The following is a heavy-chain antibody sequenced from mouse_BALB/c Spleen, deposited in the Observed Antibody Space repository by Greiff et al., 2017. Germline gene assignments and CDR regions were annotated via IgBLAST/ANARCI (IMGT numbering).Heavy chain of an antibody. CDR1: GFNIKDTY. J-gene: IGHJ4*01. CDR2: IDPANGNT. V-gene: IGHV14-3*02. Sequence: VQLQQSGAELVKPGASVKLSCTASGFNIKDTYMHWVKQRPEQGLEWIGRIDPANGNTKYDPKFQGKATITADTSSNTAYLQLSSLTSEDTAVYYCARFYDTYAMDYWGQGTSVTVSS. CDR3: ARFYDTYAMDY. D-gene: IGHD2-12*01.